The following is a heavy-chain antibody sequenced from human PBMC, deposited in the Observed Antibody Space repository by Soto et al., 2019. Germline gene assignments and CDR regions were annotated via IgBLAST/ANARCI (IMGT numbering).Heavy chain of an antibody. CDR2: FRSGGGT. J-gene: IGHJ6*02. CDR3: VRQGIGVLHGLVDV. Sequence: QVQLQESGPGLVKPSETLSLTCTVSGDSISSYNLAWIRQPPGKGLEWIGYFRSGGGTSYNPSLKSRVAITAETSTRQFSRRLSSVTAADTAVYYCVRQGIGVLHGLVDVWGQGTTVTVSS. D-gene: IGHD3-10*01. V-gene: IGHV4-4*09. CDR1: GDSISSYN.